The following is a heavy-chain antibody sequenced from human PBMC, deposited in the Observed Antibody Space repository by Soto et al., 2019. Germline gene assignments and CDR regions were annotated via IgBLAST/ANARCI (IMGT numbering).Heavy chain of an antibody. J-gene: IGHJ6*02. V-gene: IGHV1-2*02. D-gene: IGHD3-22*01. CDR2: INPNSSGT. Sequence: APVEVACKASWYSLRVNYIHRVRQAPGKGLEWMGWINPNSSGTVYAQKFQGRVTMTRDTSLTTAYMQLNRLTSDDTAVYYCARDLIVDGPDNYAMDVWGQGTTVTVSS. CDR3: ARDLIVDGPDNYAMDV. CDR1: WYSLRVNY.